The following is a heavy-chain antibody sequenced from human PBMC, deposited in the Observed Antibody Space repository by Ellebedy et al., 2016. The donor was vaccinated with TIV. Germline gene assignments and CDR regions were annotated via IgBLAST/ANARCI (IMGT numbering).Heavy chain of an antibody. CDR1: GGSISSSSYY. Sequence: SETLSLTCTVSGGSISSSSYYWGWIRQPPGKGLEWIGSIYYSGSTYYNPSLKSRVTISVDTSKNQFSLKLSSVTAADTAVYYCASGPIVATTPPGKLDYWGQGTLVTVSS. J-gene: IGHJ4*02. CDR2: IYYSGST. V-gene: IGHV4-39*07. CDR3: ASGPIVATTPPGKLDY. D-gene: IGHD5-12*01.